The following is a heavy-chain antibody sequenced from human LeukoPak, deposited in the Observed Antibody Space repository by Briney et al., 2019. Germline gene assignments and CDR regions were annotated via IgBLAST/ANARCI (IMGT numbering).Heavy chain of an antibody. CDR2: ISSSSSTI. CDR3: ARDYYGDHYFDY. J-gene: IGHJ4*02. D-gene: IGHD4-17*01. V-gene: IGHV3-48*01. Sequence: GGSLRLSRAASGFTFTSYSMNWVRQAPGKGLEWVSYISSSSSTIYYADSVRGRFTISRDNAKNSLYLQMNSLRAEDTAVYYCARDYYGDHYFDYWGQGTLVTVSS. CDR1: GFTFTSYS.